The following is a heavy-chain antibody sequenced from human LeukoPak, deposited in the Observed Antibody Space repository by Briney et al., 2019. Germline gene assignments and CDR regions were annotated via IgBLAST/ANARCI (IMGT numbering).Heavy chain of an antibody. CDR3: AKDPSLITIFGVDFDY. Sequence: GGSLRLSCAASGFTFSNYAMSWVRQAPGKGLEWVSAISGSGGSTYYADSVKGRFTISRDNSKNTLYLQMNSLRAEDTAVYYCAKDPSLITIFGVDFDYWGQGTLVTVSS. J-gene: IGHJ4*02. CDR1: GFTFSNYA. CDR2: ISGSGGST. V-gene: IGHV3-23*01. D-gene: IGHD3-3*01.